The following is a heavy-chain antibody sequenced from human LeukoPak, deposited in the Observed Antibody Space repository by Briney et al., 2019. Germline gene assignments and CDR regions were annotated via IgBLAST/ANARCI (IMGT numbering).Heavy chain of an antibody. J-gene: IGHJ5*02. Sequence: SVKVSCKASGGTFSSYTISWVRQAPGQGVEWMGRIIPILGIANYAQKFQGRVTITADKSTSTAYMQLSSLRSEDTAVYYCARVDRSGGSCLFAPWGQGTLVTVSS. CDR3: ARVDRSGGSCLFAP. D-gene: IGHD2-15*01. CDR1: GGTFSSYT. V-gene: IGHV1-69*02. CDR2: IIPILGIA.